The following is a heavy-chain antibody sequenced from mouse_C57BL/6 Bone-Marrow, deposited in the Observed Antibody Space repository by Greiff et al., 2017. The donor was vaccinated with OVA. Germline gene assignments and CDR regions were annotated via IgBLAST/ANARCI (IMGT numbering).Heavy chain of an antibody. CDR3: ARRGDYYGSSSYYAMDY. CDR1: GYTFTTYP. CDR2: FHPYNDDT. V-gene: IGHV1-47*01. J-gene: IGHJ4*01. D-gene: IGHD1-1*01. Sequence: VQLQQSGAELVKPGASVTMSCKASGYTFTTYPIEWMKQNHGKSLEWIGNFHPYNDDTKYNEKFKGKATLTVEKSSSTVYLELSRLTSDDSAVYYCARRGDYYGSSSYYAMDYWGQGTSVTVSS.